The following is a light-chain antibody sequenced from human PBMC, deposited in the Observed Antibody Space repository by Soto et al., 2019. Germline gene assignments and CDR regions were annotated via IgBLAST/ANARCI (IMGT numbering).Light chain of an antibody. CDR1: GSDVGGYNY. CDR2: DVI. V-gene: IGLV2-11*01. J-gene: IGLJ1*01. Sequence: QSVLAQPRAVSGSPGQSVTISCTGTGSDVGGYNYVAWYQQHPGKAPKLMIYDVIKRPSGVPDRFSGSKSGITASLTISGLQAEDEADYYCCSYAGSYTYVFGTGTKVTVL. CDR3: CSYAGSYTYV.